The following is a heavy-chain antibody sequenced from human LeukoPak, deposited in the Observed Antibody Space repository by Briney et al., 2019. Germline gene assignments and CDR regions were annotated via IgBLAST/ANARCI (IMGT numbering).Heavy chain of an antibody. V-gene: IGHV3-23*01. Sequence: GGSLRLSCAASGFTFSSYAWVRQAPGKGLEWVSTISGSGGSTYYADSVKGRFTISRDNSKNTLYLQMNSLRAEDTAVYYCAKGYGSGSPSSFDYWGQGTLVTVSS. CDR3: AKGYGSGSPSSFDY. CDR1: GFTFSSYA. CDR2: ISGSGGST. J-gene: IGHJ4*02. D-gene: IGHD3-10*01.